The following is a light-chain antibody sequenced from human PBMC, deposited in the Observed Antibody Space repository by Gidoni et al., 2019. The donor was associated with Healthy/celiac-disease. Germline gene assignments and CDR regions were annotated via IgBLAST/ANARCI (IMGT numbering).Light chain of an antibody. CDR1: QSVSSSY. Sequence: EIVLTQSPGTLSLSPGESATLSCRASQSVSSSYLAWYQQKPGQAPRLLIYGASSRATGVPDRFSGSGSGTDFTLTISRLEPEDFAVYYCQQYVISPPGFTFGPGTKVDIK. J-gene: IGKJ3*01. CDR2: GAS. V-gene: IGKV3-20*01. CDR3: QQYVISPPGFT.